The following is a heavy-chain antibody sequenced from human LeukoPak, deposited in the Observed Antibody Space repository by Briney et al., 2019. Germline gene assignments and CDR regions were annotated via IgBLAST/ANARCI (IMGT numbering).Heavy chain of an antibody. J-gene: IGHJ4*02. D-gene: IGHD3-10*01. CDR1: GFTVSSNY. CDR3: ATLDGSGSYYPSSTDY. CDR2: IYSGGST. Sequence: GGSLRLSCAASGFTVSSNYLSWVRQAPGKGLEWVSVIYSGGSTYYADSVKGRFTISRDNSKNTLYLQMNSLRAEDTAVYYCATLDGSGSYYPSSTDYWGQGTLVTVSS. V-gene: IGHV3-53*01.